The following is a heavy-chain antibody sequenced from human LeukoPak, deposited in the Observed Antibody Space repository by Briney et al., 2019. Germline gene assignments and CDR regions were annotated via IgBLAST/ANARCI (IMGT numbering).Heavy chain of an antibody. CDR2: ISSSSSYI. V-gene: IGHV3-21*01. Sequence: PGGSLRLSCAASGFTFSSYSMNWVRQAPGKGLEWVSSISSSSSYIYYADSVKGRFTISRDNAKNSLYLQMNSLRAEDTAVYYCTRGYSGTYRSDYWGQGTLVTVSS. CDR1: GFTFSSYS. J-gene: IGHJ4*02. CDR3: TRGYSGTYRSDY. D-gene: IGHD1-26*01.